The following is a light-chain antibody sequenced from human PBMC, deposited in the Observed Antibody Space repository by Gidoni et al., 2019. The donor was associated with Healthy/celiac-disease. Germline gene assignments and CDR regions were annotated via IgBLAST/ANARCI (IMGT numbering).Light chain of an antibody. CDR3: QQYNSYSYT. Sequence: DIQMTQSPSTLSASVGDRVTITCRASQSISSWLAWYQQKPGKAPKRLIYKASSLESGVPPRFSGSGSGTEFTLTISSLQPDDFATYYCQQYNSYSYTFGQGTKLEIK. CDR1: QSISSW. CDR2: KAS. V-gene: IGKV1-5*03. J-gene: IGKJ2*01.